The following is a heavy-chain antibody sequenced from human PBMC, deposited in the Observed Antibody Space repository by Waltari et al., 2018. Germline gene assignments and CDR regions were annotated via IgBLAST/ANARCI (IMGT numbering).Heavy chain of an antibody. CDR1: GFTFSSYA. CDR3: AKDVFYSSSTFDY. D-gene: IGHD6-6*01. CDR2: ISGSGGST. V-gene: IGHV3-23*01. J-gene: IGHJ4*02. Sequence: EVQLLESGGGLVQPGGSLRLSCAASGFTFSSYAMSWVRQAPGKGLEWVSAISGSGGSTYNADSVKGRFTIARDNSKNTLYLQMNSLRAEDTAVYYCAKDVFYSSSTFDYWGQGTLVTVSS.